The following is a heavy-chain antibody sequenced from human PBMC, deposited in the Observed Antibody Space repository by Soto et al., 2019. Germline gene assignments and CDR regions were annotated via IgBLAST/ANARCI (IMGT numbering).Heavy chain of an antibody. CDR2: IIPIYGTA. CDR1: GGTFSSFT. D-gene: IGHD1-26*01. CDR3: AKDRRADWESYYYYAMDV. J-gene: IGHJ6*02. Sequence: QVQLVQSGAEVKKPGSSVKVSCKASGGTFSSFTISWVRQAPGQGLEWMGGIIPIYGTANYAQKFQGRVTITAESSTRTAYMELSSLRSEDTAVYYCAKDRRADWESYYYYAMDVWGQWTTVTVSS. V-gene: IGHV1-69*01.